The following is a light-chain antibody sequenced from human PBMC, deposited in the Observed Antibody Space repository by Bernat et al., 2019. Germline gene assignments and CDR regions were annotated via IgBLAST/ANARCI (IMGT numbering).Light chain of an antibody. CDR3: QQLDNFPLT. V-gene: IGKV1-9*01. J-gene: IGKJ5*01. CDR1: QVIGTY. CDR2: GAS. Sequence: DIQLTQSPSFLSASVGDRVTITCRASQVIGTYLAWYHQKPGKAPHLLIYGASTLQSGVPSRFSGSGSGTQFTLTISSLRPEDSATYYCQQLDNFPLTFGQGTRLEIK.